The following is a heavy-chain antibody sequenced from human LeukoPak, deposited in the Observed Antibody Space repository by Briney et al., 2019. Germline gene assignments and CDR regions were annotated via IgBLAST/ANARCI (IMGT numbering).Heavy chain of an antibody. J-gene: IGHJ6*02. D-gene: IGHD3-22*01. CDR1: GGSISSYY. Sequence: SETLSLTCTVSGGSISSYYWSWIRQPAGKGLEWIGRIYTSGSTNYNPSLKSRVTMSVDTSKNQFSLKLSSVTAADTAVYYCARDGSSGYYYIYYGMGVWGQGTTVTVSS. CDR3: ARDGSSGYYYIYYGMGV. CDR2: IYTSGST. V-gene: IGHV4-4*07.